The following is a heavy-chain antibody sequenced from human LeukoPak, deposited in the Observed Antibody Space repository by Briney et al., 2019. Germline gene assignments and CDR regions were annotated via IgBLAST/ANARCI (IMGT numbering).Heavy chain of an antibody. Sequence: GGSLRLSCAASGFTFSSYSMNWVRQAPGKGLEWVSYISSSSSTIYYADSVKGRFTISRDNAKNSLYLQMNSLRAEDTAVYYCASDGDYGGGYYFDYWGQGTLVTVSS. J-gene: IGHJ4*02. D-gene: IGHD4-17*01. CDR2: ISSSSSTI. CDR3: ASDGDYGGGYYFDY. CDR1: GFTFSSYS. V-gene: IGHV3-48*04.